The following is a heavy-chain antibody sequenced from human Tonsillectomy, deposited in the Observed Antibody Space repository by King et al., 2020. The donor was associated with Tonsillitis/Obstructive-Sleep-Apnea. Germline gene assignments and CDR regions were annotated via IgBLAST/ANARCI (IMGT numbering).Heavy chain of an antibody. V-gene: IGHV3-7*04. CDR2: IKQDGSEK. Sequence: VQLVESGGGLVQPGGSLRLSCAASGFTFSNYWMSWVRRAPGKGLEWVANIKQDGSEKYYVDSVKGRFILSRDNTKNSLYLQMNSLRAEDTDVYYCARVRGSYCLDSWGQGTLVTVSS. J-gene: IGHJ4*02. D-gene: IGHD3-16*01. CDR1: GFTFSNYW. CDR3: ARVRGSYCLDS.